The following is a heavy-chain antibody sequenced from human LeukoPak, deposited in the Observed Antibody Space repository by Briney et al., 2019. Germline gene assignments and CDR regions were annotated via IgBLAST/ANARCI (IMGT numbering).Heavy chain of an antibody. CDR2: IY. CDR1: GYTFTSYW. D-gene: IGHD2-15*01. J-gene: IGHJ4*02. Sequence: GESLKISCKGFGYTFTSYWTAWVRQMPGKGLEWMGIIYSPSFQGQVTISVDKSISTAYLQWSSLKASDTAMYYCARHSDAATISLAYWGQGTLVTVSS. V-gene: IGHV5-51*01. CDR3: ARHSDAATISLAY.